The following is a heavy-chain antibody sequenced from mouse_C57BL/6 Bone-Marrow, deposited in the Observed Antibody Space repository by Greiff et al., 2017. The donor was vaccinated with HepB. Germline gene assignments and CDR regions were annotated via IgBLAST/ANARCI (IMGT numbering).Heavy chain of an antibody. Sequence: QVQLQQPGAELVKPGASVKMSCKASGYTFTSYWITWVKQRPGQGLEWIGDIYPGSGSTNYTEKFKSKATLTVDTSSSTAYMQLSSLTSEDSAVYYCARSYYGSSWAYWGQGTLVTVSA. CDR1: GYTFTSYW. V-gene: IGHV1-55*01. D-gene: IGHD1-1*01. J-gene: IGHJ3*01. CDR2: IYPGSGST. CDR3: ARSYYGSSWAY.